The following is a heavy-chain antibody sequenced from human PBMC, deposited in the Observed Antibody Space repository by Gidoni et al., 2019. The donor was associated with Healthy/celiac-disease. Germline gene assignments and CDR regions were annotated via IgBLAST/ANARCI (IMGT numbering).Heavy chain of an antibody. D-gene: IGHD3-10*01. CDR1: GGSFSGYY. CDR3: ARGRSHREGYLDY. CDR2: INHSGST. V-gene: IGHV4-34*01. J-gene: IGHJ4*02. Sequence: QVQLQQWGAGLLKPSETLSLTCAVYGGSFSGYYWSWIRQPPGKGLEWIGEINHSGSTNYNPSLKSRVTISVDTSKNQFSLKLSSVTAADTAVYYCARGRSHREGYLDYWGQGTLVTVSS.